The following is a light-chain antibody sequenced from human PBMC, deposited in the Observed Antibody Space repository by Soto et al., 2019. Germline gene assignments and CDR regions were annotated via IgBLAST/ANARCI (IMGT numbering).Light chain of an antibody. CDR3: QQSYTSPTT. CDR2: GAS. V-gene: IGKV1-39*01. CDR1: QSIGKH. J-gene: IGKJ5*01. Sequence: DIQMTQSPSFLSASVGERVTITCRASQSIGKHLNWYQQKPGKAPKFLIYGASTLQSGVPSRFTGSGSGTDFTLTVNSLQAEDFATYYCQQSYTSPTTFGQGTRLEIK.